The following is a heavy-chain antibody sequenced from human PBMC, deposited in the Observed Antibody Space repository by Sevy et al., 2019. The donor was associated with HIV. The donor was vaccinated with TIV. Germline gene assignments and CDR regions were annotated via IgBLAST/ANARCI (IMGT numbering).Heavy chain of an antibody. CDR1: GFTFSSYA. CDR3: AKERGVPWGAYYFDY. Sequence: GGSLRLSCAASGFTFSSYAMSWVRQAPGKGLEWVSGISGSGYSTYYADSVKDRFTISRDNSKNTLYLQMNSLRAEDTAVYYCAKERGVPWGAYYFDYWGQGTLVTVSS. D-gene: IGHD1-1*01. J-gene: IGHJ4*02. V-gene: IGHV3-23*01. CDR2: ISGSGYST.